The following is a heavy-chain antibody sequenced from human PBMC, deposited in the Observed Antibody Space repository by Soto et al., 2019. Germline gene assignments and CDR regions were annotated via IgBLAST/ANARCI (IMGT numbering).Heavy chain of an antibody. D-gene: IGHD3-3*01. Sequence: SETLSLTCTVSGGSISSYYWSWIRQPPGKGLEWIGYIYYSGSTNYNPSLKSRVTISVDTSKNQFSLKLSSVTAADTAVYYCARLVYDFWSGYGLDYWGQGTLVTVSS. J-gene: IGHJ4*02. CDR3: ARLVYDFWSGYGLDY. V-gene: IGHV4-59*08. CDR2: IYYSGST. CDR1: GGSISSYY.